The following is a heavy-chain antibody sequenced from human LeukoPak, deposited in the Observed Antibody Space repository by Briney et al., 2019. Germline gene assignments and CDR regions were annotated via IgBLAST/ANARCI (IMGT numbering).Heavy chain of an antibody. J-gene: IGHJ4*02. CDR3: AKDPVYMATISGPLDY. Sequence: GASVKVSCKASGYTFTSYGISWVRQAPGQGLEWMGWISAYNGNTNYAQKLQGRVTMTTDTSTSTAYMELRSLRSDDTAVYYCAKDPVYMATISGPLDYWGQGTLVTVSS. CDR2: ISAYNGNT. D-gene: IGHD5-24*01. V-gene: IGHV1-18*01. CDR1: GYTFTSYG.